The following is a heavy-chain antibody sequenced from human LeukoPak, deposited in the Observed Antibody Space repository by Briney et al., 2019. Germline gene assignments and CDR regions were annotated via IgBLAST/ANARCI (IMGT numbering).Heavy chain of an antibody. V-gene: IGHV4-39*01. J-gene: IGHJ4*02. Sequence: SETLSLTCTVSGGSISRGSYYWAWIRRPPGKELEWIGSIHYSGTTYYKPSLKSRVTISVDTSKNQFSLKLTSVSAEDTAIYYCARQEGRFDYWGQGTLVTVSS. CDR2: IHYSGTT. CDR3: ARQEGRFDY. CDR1: GGSISRGSYY.